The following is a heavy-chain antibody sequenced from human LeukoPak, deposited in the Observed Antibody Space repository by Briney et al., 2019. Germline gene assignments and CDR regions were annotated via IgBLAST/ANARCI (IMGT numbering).Heavy chain of an antibody. V-gene: IGHV4-34*01. D-gene: IGHD3-16*02. Sequence: SETLSLTCAVYGGSFSGYYRSWIRQLPGKGLEWIGEINHSGSTNYDPSLKSRVTISVDTSKNQFSLKLSSVTAADTAVYYCARARLRLGELSIGAWGQGTLVTVSS. CDR3: ARARLRLGELSIGA. J-gene: IGHJ5*02. CDR1: GGSFSGYY. CDR2: INHSGST.